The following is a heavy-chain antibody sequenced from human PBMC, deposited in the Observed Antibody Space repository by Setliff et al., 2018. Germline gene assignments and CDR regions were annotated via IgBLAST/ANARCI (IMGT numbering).Heavy chain of an antibody. J-gene: IGHJ4*02. V-gene: IGHV4-59*08. CDR1: GGSTSSYY. CDR2: IYSSGST. Sequence: KPSETLSLTCTVSGGSTSSYYWNWIRQPPWGGLEWIGHIYSSGSTNYNPSLKSRVTMSVDTSKNQFSLKLSSVTATDTAVYYCARGSYYDTSGYSPDYFDYWGQGTLVTVSS. D-gene: IGHD3-22*01. CDR3: ARGSYYDTSGYSPDYFDY.